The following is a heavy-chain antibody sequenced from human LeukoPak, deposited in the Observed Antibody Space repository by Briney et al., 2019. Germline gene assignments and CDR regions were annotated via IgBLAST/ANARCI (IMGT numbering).Heavy chain of an antibody. Sequence: GGSLRLSCAASGFIVSSNYMSWVRQAPGKGLEWVSVIYSGGSTYYADSVKGRFIISRDNSKNTLYFQMNSLRAEDTAVYYCARRSGYYDGYFDYWGQGTLVTVSS. CDR1: GFIVSSNY. J-gene: IGHJ4*02. CDR3: ARRSGYYDGYFDY. V-gene: IGHV3-53*01. D-gene: IGHD3-22*01. CDR2: IYSGGST.